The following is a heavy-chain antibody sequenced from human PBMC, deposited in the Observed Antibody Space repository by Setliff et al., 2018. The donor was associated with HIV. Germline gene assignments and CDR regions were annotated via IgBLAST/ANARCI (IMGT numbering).Heavy chain of an antibody. CDR2: IYYSGST. CDR3: SRGSRGYSYAYYYYYMDV. CDR1: GGSISSYY. D-gene: IGHD5-18*01. V-gene: IGHV4-59*01. Sequence: KTSETLSLTCTVSGGSISSYYWSWIRQPPGKGLEWIGYIYYSGSTNYNPSLKSRVTISVDTSKNQFSLKQSSVTAADTAVYYCSRGSRGYSYAYYYYYMDVWGKGTTVTVS. J-gene: IGHJ6*03.